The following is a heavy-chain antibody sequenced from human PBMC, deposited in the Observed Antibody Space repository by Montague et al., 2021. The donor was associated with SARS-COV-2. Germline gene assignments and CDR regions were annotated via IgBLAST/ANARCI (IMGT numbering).Heavy chain of an antibody. CDR3: ARDPRYSLSWSFDY. CDR1: GDSVSSNTVA. Sequence: CAISGDSVSSNTVACNWIRQTSSRGPEWLGRTYYRSKWYNEYAVSVKSRMTISPDTAKNQFSLQLSSVTSEDSAVYYCARDPRYSLSWSFDYWGQGTLVTVSS. D-gene: IGHD6-13*01. V-gene: IGHV6-1*01. J-gene: IGHJ4*02. CDR2: TYYRSKWYN.